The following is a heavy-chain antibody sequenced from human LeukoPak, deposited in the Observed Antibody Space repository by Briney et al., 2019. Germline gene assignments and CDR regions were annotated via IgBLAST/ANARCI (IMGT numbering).Heavy chain of an antibody. Sequence: QPGRSLRLSCAASGFTFSSYAIHWVRQAPGKGPEWVAVISYDGRDKHHADPVKGRFTISRDNSKNTLYLQMDSLRPEDTAVYYCAKDRVQIATYFFDYWGQGTLVTVSS. V-gene: IGHV3-30*04. D-gene: IGHD2/OR15-2a*01. J-gene: IGHJ4*02. CDR2: ISYDGRDK. CDR1: GFTFSSYA. CDR3: AKDRVQIATYFFDY.